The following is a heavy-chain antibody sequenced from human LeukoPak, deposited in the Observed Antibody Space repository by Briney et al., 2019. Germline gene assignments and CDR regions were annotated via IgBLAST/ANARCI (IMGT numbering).Heavy chain of an antibody. CDR3: ARETYCTSTNCPIGDYFDY. Sequence: GGSLRLSCAASGFTFSSYAMSWVRQAPGKGLEWVSTFSGSGGSTHYADSVKGRFTISRDNAKNSLYLQMNSLRAEDTAVYYCARETYCTSTNCPIGDYFDYWGQGTLVTVSS. V-gene: IGHV3-23*01. J-gene: IGHJ4*02. D-gene: IGHD2-2*01. CDR1: GFTFSSYA. CDR2: FSGSGGST.